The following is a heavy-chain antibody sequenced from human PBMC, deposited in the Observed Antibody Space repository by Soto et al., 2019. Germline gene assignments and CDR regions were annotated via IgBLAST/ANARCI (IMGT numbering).Heavy chain of an antibody. D-gene: IGHD5-18*01. J-gene: IGHJ4*02. CDR2: ISGDGSNI. Sequence: EVQLVESGGGLVQPGGSLRLSCAAAGLTLSISWMHWVRQVPGKGLVWVSHISGDGSNIGYADSVKGRFTISSDNAENILYLQMNSLRAEDTAMYHCVGSYSGSRHTEYWGQGTLVTVSS. V-gene: IGHV3-74*01. CDR1: GLTLSISW. CDR3: VGSYSGSRHTEY.